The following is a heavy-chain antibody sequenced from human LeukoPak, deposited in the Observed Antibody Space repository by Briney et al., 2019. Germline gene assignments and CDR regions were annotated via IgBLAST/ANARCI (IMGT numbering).Heavy chain of an antibody. Sequence: GGSLRLSCAASGFTFSSYAMSGVRQAPGKGLEWVSAISGSGGSTYHADSVKGRFTISRDNSKNTLYLQMNSLRAEDTAVYYCAKDAYYDSSGYCLKFDYWGQGTLVTVSS. CDR3: AKDAYYDSSGYCLKFDY. CDR2: ISGSGGST. J-gene: IGHJ4*02. CDR1: GFTFSSYA. D-gene: IGHD3-22*01. V-gene: IGHV3-23*01.